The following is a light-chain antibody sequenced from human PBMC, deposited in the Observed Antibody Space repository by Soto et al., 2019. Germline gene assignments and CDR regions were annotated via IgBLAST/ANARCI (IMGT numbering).Light chain of an antibody. CDR1: QSVSTS. CDR3: QVRDVWPS. J-gene: IGKJ1*01. Sequence: IVLTQSPVTLAVSPGESAVLSCRASQSVSTSLAWYQHKPGQAPRLFIYDASKRAPGIPARFTGSGSGTDFTLTISSLEPEDIAIYYCQVRDVWPSLGQGTKVEIK. CDR2: DAS. V-gene: IGKV3-11*01.